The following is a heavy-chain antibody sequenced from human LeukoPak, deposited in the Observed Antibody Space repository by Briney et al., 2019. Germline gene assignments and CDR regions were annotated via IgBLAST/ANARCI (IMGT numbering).Heavy chain of an antibody. V-gene: IGHV4-38-2*02. J-gene: IGHJ6*03. CDR3: AKAGSGYYYYGSGSYYKDYYYMDV. CDR2: IYHSGST. Sequence: KPSETLSLTCTVSGYSISSGYYWGWIRQPPGKGLEWIGSIYHSGSTYYNPSLKSRVTISVDTSKNQFSLKLSSVTAADTAVYYCAKAGSGYYYYGSGSYYKDYYYMDVWGKGTTVTVSS. D-gene: IGHD3-10*01. CDR1: GYSISSGYY.